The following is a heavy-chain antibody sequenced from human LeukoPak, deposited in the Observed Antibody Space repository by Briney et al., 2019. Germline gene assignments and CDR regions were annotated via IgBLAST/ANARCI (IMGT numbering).Heavy chain of an antibody. V-gene: IGHV4-31*03. D-gene: IGHD3-10*01. CDR1: GGSVRSGGYC. CDR2: IYDSGNA. CDR3: ARQGLGLWFGEPPHYYYYGMDV. J-gene: IGHJ6*02. Sequence: SQTLSLTCTVSGGSVRSGGYCLNWIRQHPGEGLEWIGFIYDSGNAYYNPSYNPSLKSRVTISVDTSENQFSLKLSSVTAADTAVYYCARQGLGLWFGEPPHYYYYGMDVWGQGTTVTVSS.